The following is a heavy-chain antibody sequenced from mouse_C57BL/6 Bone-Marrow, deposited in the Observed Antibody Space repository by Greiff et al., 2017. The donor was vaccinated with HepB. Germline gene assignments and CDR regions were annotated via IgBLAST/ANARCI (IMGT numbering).Heavy chain of an antibody. J-gene: IGHJ4*01. CDR1: GYTFTSYW. V-gene: IGHV1-64*01. Sequence: QVQLQQPGAELVKPGASVKLSCKASGYTFTSYWMHWVKQRPGQGLEWIGMIHPNSGSTNYNEKFKSKATLTVDKTSSTAYMQLSSLTSEGSTVYYCARHDEGAMDYWGQGTSVTVSS. D-gene: IGHD2-3*01. CDR2: IHPNSGST. CDR3: ARHDEGAMDY.